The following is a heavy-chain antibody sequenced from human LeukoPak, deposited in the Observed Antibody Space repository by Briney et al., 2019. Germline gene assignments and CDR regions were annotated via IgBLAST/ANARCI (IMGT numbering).Heavy chain of an antibody. CDR2: ISRSGDSI. CDR3: ASELYF. V-gene: IGHV3-21*01. Sequence: FSAASGFTFSSYTMNWVRLASGKGLEWLSSISRSGDSIFYADSVKGRFTISRDSDKTTLYLQMNSLRAEDTAVYYCASELYFWGQGTLVTVSS. CDR1: GFTFSSYT. J-gene: IGHJ4*02. D-gene: IGHD3-10*01.